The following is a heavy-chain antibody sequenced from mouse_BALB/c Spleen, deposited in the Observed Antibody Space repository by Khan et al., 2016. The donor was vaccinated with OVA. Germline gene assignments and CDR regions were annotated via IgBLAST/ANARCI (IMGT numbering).Heavy chain of an antibody. CDR1: GYTFTNYG. J-gene: IGHJ3*01. Sequence: QVQLQQPGPELKKPGETVKISCKASGYTFTNYGMNWVKQAPGKGLKWMGWINTYTGEPTYADDFKGRFAFSLETSASTAYLQINNLKNEDTATYFCARSNGNYWFAYWGQGTLVTVPA. CDR3: ARSNGNYWFAY. CDR2: INTYTGEP. D-gene: IGHD2-1*01. V-gene: IGHV9-3-1*01.